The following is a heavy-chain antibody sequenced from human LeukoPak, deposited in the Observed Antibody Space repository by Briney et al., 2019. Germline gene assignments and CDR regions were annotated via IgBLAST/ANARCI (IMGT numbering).Heavy chain of an antibody. CDR1: GYSISSGYY. CDR2: IYHSGST. D-gene: IGHD3-10*01. J-gene: IGHJ3*02. Sequence: PSETLSLTCTVSGYSISSGYYWGWIRQPPGKGLEWIGSIYHSGSTYYNPSLKSRVTISVDTSKNQFSLKLSSVTAADTAVYYCARDKGELLGTDDAFDIWGRGTMVTVSS. V-gene: IGHV4-38-2*02. CDR3: ARDKGELLGTDDAFDI.